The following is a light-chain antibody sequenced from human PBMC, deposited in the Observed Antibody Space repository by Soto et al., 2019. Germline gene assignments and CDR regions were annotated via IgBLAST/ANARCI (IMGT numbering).Light chain of an antibody. CDR1: QRISTY. CDR2: VAS. CDR3: PQSYDTVAIT. J-gene: IGKJ5*01. V-gene: IGKV1-39*01. Sequence: DIQMTQSPSSLSASVGDRVTITCRASQRISTYLNWYQQKPGQAPKLLIYVASLLQSGVPSRFSGSGSGTDFTLTISGLQPEDFATYYCPQSYDTVAITFGQGTRLEIK.